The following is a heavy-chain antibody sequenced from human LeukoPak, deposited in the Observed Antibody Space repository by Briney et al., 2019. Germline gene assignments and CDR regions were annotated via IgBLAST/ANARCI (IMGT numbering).Heavy chain of an antibody. CDR1: GYTFTGYY. J-gene: IGHJ3*02. Sequence: GASVKVSCKASGYTFTGYYMHWVRQAPGQGLEWMGWINPNSGGTNYAQKFQGRVTVTRDTSISTAYMELSRLRSDDTAVYYCASLIVVVPAAILGTPIDAFDIWGQGTMVTVSS. CDR2: INPNSGGT. D-gene: IGHD2-2*02. V-gene: IGHV1-2*02. CDR3: ASLIVVVPAAILGTPIDAFDI.